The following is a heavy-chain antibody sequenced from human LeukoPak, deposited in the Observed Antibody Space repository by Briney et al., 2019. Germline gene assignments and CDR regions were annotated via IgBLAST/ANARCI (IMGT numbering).Heavy chain of an antibody. Sequence: PGGSLRLSCAASGFTFSSYSMNWVRQAPGKGLEWVSSISSSSSYIYYAGSVKGRFTISRDNAKNSLYLQMNSLRAEDTAVYYCAILGEYCSSTSCHHDYWGQGTLVTVSS. CDR1: GFTFSSYS. D-gene: IGHD2-2*01. J-gene: IGHJ4*02. V-gene: IGHV3-21*01. CDR2: ISSSSSYI. CDR3: AILGEYCSSTSCHHDY.